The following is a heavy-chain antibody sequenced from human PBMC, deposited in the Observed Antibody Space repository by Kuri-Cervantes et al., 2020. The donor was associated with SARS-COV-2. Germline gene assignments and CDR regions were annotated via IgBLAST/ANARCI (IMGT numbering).Heavy chain of an antibody. CDR3: ARDGSYDGYYYGMDV. CDR2: ISAYNGNT. CDR1: GYTFTSYG. J-gene: IGHJ6*02. V-gene: IGHV1-18*01. Sequence: ASVKVSCKASGYTFTSYGISWVRQAPGQGLEWMGWISAYNGNTNYAQKLQGRVTMTTDTSTSTAYMELRSLRSDDTAVYYCARDGSYDGYYYGMDVWGQGTTVTVSS. D-gene: IGHD3-3*01.